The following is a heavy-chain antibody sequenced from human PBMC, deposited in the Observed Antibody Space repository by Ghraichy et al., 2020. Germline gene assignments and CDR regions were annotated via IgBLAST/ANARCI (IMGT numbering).Heavy chain of an antibody. CDR2: ISSSGGIT. J-gene: IGHJ4*02. V-gene: IGHV3-11*06. CDR1: GFTFRDHY. Sequence: GGSLRLSCTASGFTFRDHYMTWVRQAPGKGLEWVSYISSSGGITNYADSVKGRFTISRDNAKNSLYLQMNSLRAEDTADYYCARDPWVIDHWGQGTLVTVSA. D-gene: IGHD3-22*01. CDR3: ARDPWVIDH.